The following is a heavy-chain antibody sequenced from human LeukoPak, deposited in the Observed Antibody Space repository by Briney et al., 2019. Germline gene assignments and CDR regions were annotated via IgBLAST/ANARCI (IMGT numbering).Heavy chain of an antibody. D-gene: IGHD3-22*01. Sequence: GGSLRLSCAASGFTFSSYAMHWVRQAPGKGLEWVAVISYDGSNKYYADSVKGRFTISRDNSKNTLYLQMNSLSAEDTAVYYCARDYYDSSGYYYFPDYWGQGTLVTVSS. V-gene: IGHV3-30-3*01. CDR2: ISYDGSNK. CDR3: ARDYYDSSGYYYFPDY. J-gene: IGHJ4*02. CDR1: GFTFSSYA.